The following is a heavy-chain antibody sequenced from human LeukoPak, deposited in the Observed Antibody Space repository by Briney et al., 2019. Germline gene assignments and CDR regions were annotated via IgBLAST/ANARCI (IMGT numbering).Heavy chain of an antibody. CDR2: ISYDGSNK. CDR1: GFTFSNYG. V-gene: IGHV3-30*18. CDR3: AKGHYYDTYGQYSYAEY. J-gene: IGHJ4*02. D-gene: IGHD3-22*01. Sequence: PGRSLRLSCAASGFTFSNYGMHWVRQAPGKGLEWVAVISYDGSNKFYGDSVKGRFTISRDNSKNTLDLQMNSLRPEDTAVYYCAKGHYYDTYGQYSYAEYWGQGILVTVSS.